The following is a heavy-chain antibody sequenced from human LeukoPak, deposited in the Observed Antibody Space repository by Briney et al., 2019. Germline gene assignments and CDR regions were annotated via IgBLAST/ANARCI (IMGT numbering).Heavy chain of an antibody. J-gene: IGHJ4*02. CDR3: ASDIVATSGDF. V-gene: IGHV3-11*01. Sequence: PGRSLRPSCAASAFTFSDFYMSWIRQAPGKGLEWVSYITSAGRAIYYADSVQGRFTISRDNARNSLYLQMNGLRAEDTAVYYCASDIVATSGDFWGQGTLVTVSS. CDR1: AFTFSDFY. CDR2: ITSAGRAI. D-gene: IGHD5-12*01.